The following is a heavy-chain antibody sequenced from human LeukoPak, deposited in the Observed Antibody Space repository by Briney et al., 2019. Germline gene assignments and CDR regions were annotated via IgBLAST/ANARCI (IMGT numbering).Heavy chain of an antibody. CDR2: IDGSSSTI. CDR3: ARDRSYSIPD. Sequence: HPGGSLRLSCAASGFTFSSYAMSWVRQAPGKGLEWLSYIDGSSSTIYYEASVKGRFTISRDSAKNSVYLQMNSLRVEDTAVYYCARDRSYSIPDWGQGTLVTVSS. D-gene: IGHD2-2*02. J-gene: IGHJ4*02. CDR1: GFTFSSYA. V-gene: IGHV3-48*04.